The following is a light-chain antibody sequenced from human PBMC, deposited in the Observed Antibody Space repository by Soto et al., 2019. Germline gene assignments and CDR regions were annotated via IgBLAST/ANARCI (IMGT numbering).Light chain of an antibody. V-gene: IGLV3-21*02. CDR3: QVWDSGSDHPGV. J-gene: IGLJ3*02. CDR1: NIGTKS. Sequence: SYELTQAPSVSVAPGQTATISCGGNNIGTKSVHWYQQRPGQAPVVVVYDNRDRPSGIPYRFSGSNSGNTATLTINRVEPGDEAAYYCQVWDSGSDHPGVFGGGTKLTVL. CDR2: DNR.